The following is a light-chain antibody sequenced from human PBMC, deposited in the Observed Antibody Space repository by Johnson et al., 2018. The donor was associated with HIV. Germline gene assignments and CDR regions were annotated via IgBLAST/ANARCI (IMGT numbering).Light chain of an antibody. CDR3: GTWDSSLSGYV. CDR1: SSNIESDY. CDR2: END. Sequence: QSVLTQPPSVSAAPGQKVDISCSGSSSNIESDYVSWYQQLPGTAPKLLIYENDKRPSGIPDRFSGSKSGTSATLGITGLQTGDEADYYCGTWDSSLSGYVCGTGTKVTVL. V-gene: IGLV1-51*01. J-gene: IGLJ1*01.